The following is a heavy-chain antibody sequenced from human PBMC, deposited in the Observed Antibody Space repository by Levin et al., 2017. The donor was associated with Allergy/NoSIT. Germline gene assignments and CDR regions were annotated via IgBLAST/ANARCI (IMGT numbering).Heavy chain of an antibody. D-gene: IGHD6-6*01. Sequence: QPGGSLRLSCVASGFTYNTFRTYAMTWVRQAPGKGLEWVSTISGSGGTTYYADSVKGRFSISRDNSKNMLYLQANNLRVDDTDVYFCAKSYSMSSSWSGDSFDSWGQGTLVTVSS. J-gene: IGHJ4*02. CDR3: AKSYSMSSSWSGDSFDS. CDR2: ISGSGGTT. CDR1: GFTYNTFRTYA. V-gene: IGHV3-23*01.